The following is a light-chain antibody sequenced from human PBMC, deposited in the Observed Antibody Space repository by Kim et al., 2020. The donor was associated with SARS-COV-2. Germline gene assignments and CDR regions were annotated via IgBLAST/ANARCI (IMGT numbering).Light chain of an antibody. Sequence: SPGERATLSCRASQSLTTDFLAWYQQKPGQTPRLLIYAASSRATGIPDRFSGSGSGTDFTLTISRLEPEDSAVYYCQQFNDSPFTFGPGTKVDIK. V-gene: IGKV3-20*01. CDR1: QSLTTDF. CDR2: AAS. J-gene: IGKJ3*01. CDR3: QQFNDSPFT.